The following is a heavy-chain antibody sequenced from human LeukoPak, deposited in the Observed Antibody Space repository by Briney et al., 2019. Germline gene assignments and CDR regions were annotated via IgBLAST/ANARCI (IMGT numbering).Heavy chain of an antibody. Sequence: GGSLRLSCAASGFTFRTYGMHWVRQAPGKGLEGAAVIWYDGSNKYYADSVKGRFTISRDNSKNTLYLQMNSLRAEDTAVYYCARGTRYDSSGYYSQDLDYWGQGTLVTVSS. J-gene: IGHJ4*02. CDR2: IWYDGSNK. CDR1: GFTFRTYG. CDR3: ARGTRYDSSGYYSQDLDY. D-gene: IGHD3-22*01. V-gene: IGHV3-33*01.